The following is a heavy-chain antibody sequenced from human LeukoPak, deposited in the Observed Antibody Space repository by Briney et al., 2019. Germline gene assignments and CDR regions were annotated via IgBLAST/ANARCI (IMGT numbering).Heavy chain of an antibody. D-gene: IGHD3-22*01. CDR1: GGSISSSSYY. CDR2: IYYSGST. CDR3: ARPYYYDSSGYYADAFDI. V-gene: IGHV4-39*07. Sequence: SETLSLTCTVSGGSISSSSYYWGWIRQPPGKGLEWIGSIYYSGSTYYNPFLKSRVTISVDTSKNQFSLKLSSVTAADTAVYYCARPYYYDSSGYYADAFDIWGQGTMVTVSS. J-gene: IGHJ3*02.